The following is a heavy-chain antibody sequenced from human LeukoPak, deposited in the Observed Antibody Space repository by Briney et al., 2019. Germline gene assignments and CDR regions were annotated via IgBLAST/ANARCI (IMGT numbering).Heavy chain of an antibody. D-gene: IGHD6-19*01. J-gene: IGHJ4*02. CDR2: IKGDGSRT. CDR3: ARSDYFHN. CDR1: GFTFSNYW. Sequence: GGSLRLSCAASGFTFSNYWMHWVRQVPGKGLVWVSRIKGDGSRTVYADSVKGRFTISRDNAKNTLSLQMNSLRAEDTAVYHCARSDYFHNWGQGTLVTVSS. V-gene: IGHV3-74*01.